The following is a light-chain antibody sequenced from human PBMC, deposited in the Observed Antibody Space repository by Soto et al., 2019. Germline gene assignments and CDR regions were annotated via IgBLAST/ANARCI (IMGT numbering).Light chain of an antibody. V-gene: IGKV3-15*01. J-gene: IGKJ5*01. CDR1: QNVSSN. Sequence: LSLVTLSVSQGERTTLSCRASQNVSSNLAWYQQKPGQAPRLLIYGASTRATGIPARFSGSGSGTEFTLTISSLQSEDFAVYYCQQYNNWPITFGQVTRLANK. CDR3: QQYNNWPIT. CDR2: GAS.